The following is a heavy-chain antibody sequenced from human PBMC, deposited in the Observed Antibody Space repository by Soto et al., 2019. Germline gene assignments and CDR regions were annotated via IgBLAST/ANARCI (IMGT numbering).Heavy chain of an antibody. CDR2: IYATGDT. J-gene: IGHJ5*02. D-gene: IGHD1-26*01. Sequence: QVVLQESGPGVVKPSDTLSLTCNVSGASLSRYYWSWIRQPPGKGLEWIGRIYATGDTDYNPSLKSRISMSVDMSKKQFSLTLRSVTAPDTAIYYCVRDGTKNLRDRFEPWGRGILVTVSS. CDR1: GASLSRYY. V-gene: IGHV4-4*07. CDR3: VRDGTKNLRDRFEP.